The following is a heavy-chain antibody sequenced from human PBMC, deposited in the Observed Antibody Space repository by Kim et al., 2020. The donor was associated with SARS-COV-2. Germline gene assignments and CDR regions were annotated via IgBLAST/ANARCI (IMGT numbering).Heavy chain of an antibody. D-gene: IGHD1-26*01. Sequence: GGSLRLSCAASGFTFSSHVMHWIRQAPGKGLEWVALISYEGSTQKYTDSVKGRFTASRDNSKNTLFLQMSSLRPEDTAVYYCAGNLVGDTDLGPWGQGTLVTVSS. J-gene: IGHJ5*02. CDR2: ISYEGSTQ. V-gene: IGHV3-30*03. CDR1: GFTFSSHV. CDR3: AGNLVGDTDLGP.